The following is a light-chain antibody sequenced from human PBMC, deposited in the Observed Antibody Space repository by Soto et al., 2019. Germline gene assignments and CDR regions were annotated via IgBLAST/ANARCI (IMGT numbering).Light chain of an antibody. CDR1: QNVLYSSNNKNY. V-gene: IGKV4-1*01. Sequence: DIVMTQSPDSLAVSLGERATFNCESSQNVLYSSNNKNYLAWYQQKPGQPLKLLIYWASTRESGVPDRFSGSGSGTDFTLTISSLQAEDVAISYCQQYYSTPWTFGQGNKVEI. CDR2: WAS. J-gene: IGKJ1*01. CDR3: QQYYSTPWT.